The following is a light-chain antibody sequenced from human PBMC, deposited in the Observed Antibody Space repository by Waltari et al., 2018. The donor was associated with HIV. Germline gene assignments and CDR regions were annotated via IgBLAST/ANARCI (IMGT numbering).Light chain of an antibody. V-gene: IGKV3-20*01. CDR1: QSLSSNY. CDR2: GAS. CDR3: QQYGNSGT. J-gene: IGKJ1*01. Sequence: EVVLPQSPGTLSLSPGERATLSCRASQSLSSNYLAWYQQKPGQAPRLLIHGASSRATGSPDSCSGSGSETDFTLTISRLEPEDFAVYYCQQYGNSGTFGQGTKVEIK.